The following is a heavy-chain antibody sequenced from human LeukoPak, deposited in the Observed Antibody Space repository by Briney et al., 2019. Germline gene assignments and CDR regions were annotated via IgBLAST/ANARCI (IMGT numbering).Heavy chain of an antibody. CDR2: INYSGST. D-gene: IGHD2-21*02. CDR1: GGSISSSNW. Sequence: SGTLSLTCAVSGGSISSSNWWSWVRQPPGKGLEWSEEINYSGSTNYNPSLKSRVTISVDTSTTPFSLELSSVTAADTAVYYCASHPASATAIGGIDYWGQGTLVTVSS. CDR3: ASHPASATAIGGIDY. J-gene: IGHJ4*02. V-gene: IGHV4-4*02.